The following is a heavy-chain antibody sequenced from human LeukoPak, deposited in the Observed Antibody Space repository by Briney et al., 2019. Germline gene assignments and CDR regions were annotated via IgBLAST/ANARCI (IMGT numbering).Heavy chain of an antibody. V-gene: IGHV3-7*01. J-gene: IGHJ6*02. CDR1: GFTFSSYW. Sequence: HAGGSLRLSCAASGFTFSSYWMSWVRQAPGKGLEWVANIKQDGSEKYYVDSVKGRFTISRDNAKNSLYLQMNSLRAEDTAVYYCARKEDYGDYFFPDLVMDIWGQGTTVTVSS. CDR3: ARKEDYGDYFFPDLVMDI. D-gene: IGHD4-17*01. CDR2: IKQDGSEK.